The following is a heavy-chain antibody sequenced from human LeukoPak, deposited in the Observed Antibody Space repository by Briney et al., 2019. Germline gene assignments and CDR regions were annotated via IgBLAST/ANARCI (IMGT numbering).Heavy chain of an antibody. CDR1: GFTFSSYS. Sequence: GGSLRLSCAASGFTFSSYSMNWVRQAPGKGLEWVSTISDNGGSTYYPDSVKGRFTISRDNSKNTLYLQMNSLRAEDTAVYYCAKGAYYDLWGQGTLVTVSS. V-gene: IGHV3-23*01. CDR3: AKGAYYDL. CDR2: ISDNGGST. J-gene: IGHJ4*02. D-gene: IGHD3-22*01.